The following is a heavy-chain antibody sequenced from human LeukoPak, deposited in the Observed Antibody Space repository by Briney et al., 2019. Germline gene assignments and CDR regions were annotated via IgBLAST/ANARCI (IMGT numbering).Heavy chain of an antibody. V-gene: IGHV3-11*01. CDR2: ISSSGSTI. CDR1: GFTFSDYY. J-gene: IGHJ6*03. D-gene: IGHD6-6*01. Sequence: PGGSLRLSCAASGFTFSDYYMSWIRQAPGKGLEWVSYISSSGSTIYYADSVKGRFTICRDNAKNSLYLQMNSLRAEDTAVYYCARVSAHHYYYYYMDVWGKGTTVTVSS. CDR3: ARVSAHHYYYYYMDV.